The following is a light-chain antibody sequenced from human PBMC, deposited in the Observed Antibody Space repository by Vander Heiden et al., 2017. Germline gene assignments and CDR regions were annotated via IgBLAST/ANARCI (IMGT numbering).Light chain of an antibody. V-gene: IGKV3-11*01. CDR2: DAS. CDR1: QSVSSY. J-gene: IGKJ4*01. CDR3: QQRSNWPPD. Sequence: EIVLTQSLATLSLSPGERATLSCRASQSVSSYLAWYQQKPGQAPRLLIYDASNRATGIPARFSGSGSGTDFTLTISSLEPEDFAVYYCQQRSNWPPDFGGGTKVEIK.